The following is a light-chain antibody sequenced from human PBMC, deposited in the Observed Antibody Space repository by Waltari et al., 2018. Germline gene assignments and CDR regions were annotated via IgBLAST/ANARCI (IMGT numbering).Light chain of an antibody. V-gene: IGLV2-14*01. Sequence: QSALTQPASVSGSPGQSITISCTGTSSDIGGYNYVTWYQQHPGKAPPLMIYEVSYRPSGISNRFSGSKSGNTASLTIAGLRSEDEADYYCSAYTVSSLVFGGGTKLTVL. J-gene: IGLJ3*02. CDR2: EVS. CDR1: SSDIGGYNY. CDR3: SAYTVSSLV.